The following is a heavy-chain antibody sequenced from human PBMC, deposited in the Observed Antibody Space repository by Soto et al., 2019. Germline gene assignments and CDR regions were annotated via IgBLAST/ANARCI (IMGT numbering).Heavy chain of an antibody. J-gene: IGHJ3*02. CDR1: GYSFTSYW. D-gene: IGHD3-10*01. V-gene: IGHV5-10-1*01. CDR3: ARRDYGSGSYYGDAFDI. CDR2: IDPSDSYT. Sequence: GESLKISCKGSGYSFTSYWISWVRQMPGKGLEWIGRIDPSDSYTNYSPSFQGHVTISADKSISTAYLQWSSLKASDTAMYYCARRDYGSGSYYGDAFDIWGQGTMVTVSS.